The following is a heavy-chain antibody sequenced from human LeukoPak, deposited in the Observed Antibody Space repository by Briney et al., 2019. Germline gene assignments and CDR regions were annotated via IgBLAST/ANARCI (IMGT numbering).Heavy chain of an antibody. J-gene: IGHJ4*02. CDR2: INSDESST. CDR3: ARAKRDGYNCFDY. V-gene: IGHV3-74*01. Sequence: GGSLRLSCEASGFTFSSYWMHWVRQAPGKGLVWVSRINSDESSTTYADSEKGRFTISRDNAKNTLFLQMNSLRAEDTAVYYCARAKRDGYNCFDYWGQGTLVTVSS. CDR1: GFTFSSYW. D-gene: IGHD5-24*01.